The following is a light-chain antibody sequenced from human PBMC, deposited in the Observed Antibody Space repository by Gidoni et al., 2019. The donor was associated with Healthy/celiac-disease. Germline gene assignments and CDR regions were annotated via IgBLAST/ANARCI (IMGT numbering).Light chain of an antibody. V-gene: IGKV1-39*01. CDR1: QSISSY. J-gene: IGKJ1*01. CDR3: QRSYR. CDR2: AAS. Sequence: DIPMTPSPSPLSASVGDRVTITCRASQSISSYLNWYQQKPAKAPKLLIYAASSLQSGVPSRFRGGGSVTDFTLTISSLQPEDFATYYYQRSYRFGQGTKVEIK.